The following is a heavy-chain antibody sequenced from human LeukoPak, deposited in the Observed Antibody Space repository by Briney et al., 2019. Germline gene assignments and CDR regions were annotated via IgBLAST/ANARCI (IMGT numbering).Heavy chain of an antibody. Sequence: ASVKVSCKASGYTFTSYDINWVRQATGQGLEWMGWMNPNSGNTGYAQKFQGRVTITRNTSISTAYMELSSLRSEDTAVYYCAEARLVTFTISQPGLLRGTHTLSSYYMDVWGKGTTVTVSS. CDR1: GYTFTSYD. J-gene: IGHJ6*03. CDR2: MNPNSGNT. V-gene: IGHV1-8*03. D-gene: IGHD3-3*01. CDR3: AEARLVTFTISQPGLLRGTHTLSSYYMDV.